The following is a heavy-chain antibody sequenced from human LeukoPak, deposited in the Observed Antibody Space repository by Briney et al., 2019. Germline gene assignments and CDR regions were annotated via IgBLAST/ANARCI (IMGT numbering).Heavy chain of an antibody. J-gene: IGHJ4*02. V-gene: IGHV1-2*02. CDR2: ISPNSGGT. CDR1: GYTFIDYY. CDR3: ARGGGRYSVDY. Sequence: VSVKVSCKASGYTFIDYYMHWVRQAPGQGLEWIGWISPNSGGTKYVQKFQGRVTMTRDTSITTVYMELSGLSFDDTAVYYCARGGGRYSVDYWGQGTLVIVSS. D-gene: IGHD1-26*01.